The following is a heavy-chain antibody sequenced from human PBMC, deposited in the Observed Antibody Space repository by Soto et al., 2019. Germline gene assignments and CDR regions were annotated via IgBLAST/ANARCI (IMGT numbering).Heavy chain of an antibody. CDR1: GGSISSGGYS. J-gene: IGHJ6*02. V-gene: IGHV4-30-2*01. CDR2: IYHSGST. D-gene: IGHD3-22*01. CDR3: ARGTSSSYYGYYGMGV. Sequence: SETLSLTCAVSGGSISSGGYSWSWVRQPPGKGLEWIGYIYHSGSTYYNPSLKSRVTISVDRSKNQFSLKLSSVTAADTAVYYCARGTSSSYYGYYGMGVWGQGTTVTVSS.